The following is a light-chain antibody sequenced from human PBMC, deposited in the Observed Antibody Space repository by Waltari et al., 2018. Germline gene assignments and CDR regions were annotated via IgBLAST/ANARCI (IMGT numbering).Light chain of an antibody. V-gene: IGLV2-11*01. Sequence: QSALNQPRSVSRSPGQSVTISCTGTSSDIGAYNYVSWYQQHPGKVPKLLLYDVTKRPCGVPDRFSGSRSGNTASLTISGLQAEDEADYYCSSYAGSYTPRLFGTGTKVTVL. CDR1: SSDIGAYNY. CDR3: SSYAGSYTPRL. CDR2: DVT. J-gene: IGLJ1*01.